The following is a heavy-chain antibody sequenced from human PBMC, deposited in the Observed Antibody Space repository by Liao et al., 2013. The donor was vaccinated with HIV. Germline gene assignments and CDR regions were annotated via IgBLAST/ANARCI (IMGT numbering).Heavy chain of an antibody. D-gene: IGHD3-3*01. CDR3: ARDSAFWSGYSNWGSFDY. CDR2: INHSGST. CDR1: GGSFSGYY. V-gene: IGHV4-34*01. J-gene: IGHJ4*02. Sequence: QLQLQESGPGLLKPSETLSLTCAVYGGSFSGYYWSWIRQPPGKGLEWIGEINHSGSTNYNPSLKSRVTISVDTSKNQFSLKLSSVTAADTAVYYCARDSAFWSGYSNWGSFDYWGQGTLVTVSS.